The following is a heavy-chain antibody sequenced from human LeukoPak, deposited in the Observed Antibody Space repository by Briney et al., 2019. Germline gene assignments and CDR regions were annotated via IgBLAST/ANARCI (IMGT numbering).Heavy chain of an antibody. CDR3: AKGKKVTMVRGVTWFDP. V-gene: IGHV3-23*01. CDR1: GFTFSDYA. J-gene: IGHJ5*02. CDR2: ISGSGGST. D-gene: IGHD3-10*01. Sequence: GGSLRLSCAASGFTFSDYAMIWVRQAPGKGLEWVSAISGSGGSTYYADSVKGRFTISRDNSKNTLYLQMNSLRAEDTAVYYCAKGKKVTMVRGVTWFDPWGQGTLVTVSS.